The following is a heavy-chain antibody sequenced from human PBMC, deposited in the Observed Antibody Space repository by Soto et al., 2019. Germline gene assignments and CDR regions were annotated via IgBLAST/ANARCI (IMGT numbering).Heavy chain of an antibody. V-gene: IGHV4-31*03. Sequence: SETLSLTCTVSGGSISSGGYYWNWIRQHPGKGLEWIGYIYYSGSIYYNPSLKSRVTISVDTSKNQLSLKLSSVTAADPAVYYCARSVFPWGQGTLVTVS. CDR1: GGSISSGGYY. CDR2: IYYSGSI. CDR3: ARSVFP. J-gene: IGHJ5*02.